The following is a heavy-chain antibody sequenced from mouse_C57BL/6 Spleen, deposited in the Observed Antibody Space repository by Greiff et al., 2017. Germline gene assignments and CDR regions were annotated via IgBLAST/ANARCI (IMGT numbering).Heavy chain of an antibody. CDR1: GFTFSDYY. V-gene: IGHV5-16*01. D-gene: IGHD2-3*01. CDR3: ARDHDGYPFAY. Sequence: EVKVVESEGGLVQPGSSMKLSCTASGFTFSDYYMAWVRQVPEKGLEWVANINYDGSSTYYLDSLKSRFIISRDNAKNILYLQMSSLKSEDTATYYCARDHDGYPFAYWGQGTLVTVSA. CDR2: INYDGSST. J-gene: IGHJ3*01.